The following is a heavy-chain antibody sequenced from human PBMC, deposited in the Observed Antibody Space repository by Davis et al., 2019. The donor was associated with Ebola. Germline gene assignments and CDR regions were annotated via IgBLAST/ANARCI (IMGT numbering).Heavy chain of an antibody. CDR3: ARRSIAVAADY. CDR2: IWYDGSNK. D-gene: IGHD6-19*01. V-gene: IGHV3-33*08. CDR1: GFTFSSYA. J-gene: IGHJ4*02. Sequence: GESLKISCAASGFTFSSYAMHWVRQAPGKGLEWVAVIWYDGSNKYYADSVKGRFTISRDNSKNTLYLQMNSLRAEDTAVYYCARRSIAVAADYWGQGTLVTVSS.